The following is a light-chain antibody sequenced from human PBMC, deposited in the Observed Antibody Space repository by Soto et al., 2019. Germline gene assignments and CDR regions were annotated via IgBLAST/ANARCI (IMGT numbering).Light chain of an antibody. V-gene: IGLV1-47*01. CDR3: ASWDDSLSGVV. Sequence: QSVLPQPPSASGTPGQRVSISCSGSSSNIGTNYVYWYQQFPGTAPKLLIYRNNQRPSGVPDRFSGSKSGTSASPAISGLRSEDEADYYCASWDDSLSGVVLGGGTKLTVL. CDR2: RNN. CDR1: SSNIGTNY. J-gene: IGLJ2*01.